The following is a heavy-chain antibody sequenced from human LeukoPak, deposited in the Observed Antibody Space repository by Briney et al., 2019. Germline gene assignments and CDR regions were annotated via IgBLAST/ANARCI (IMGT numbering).Heavy chain of an antibody. CDR2: IEQHGSQE. Sequence: GGSLRLSCAASGFTFSTYWMSWVRQAQGTGLERVANIEQHGSQENYVDSIKGRFTISRDNAKNSVFLQMDSLRVEDTAVYFCATVPLRGDPFNSWGQGTLVTVSS. CDR1: GFTFSTYW. V-gene: IGHV3-7*01. J-gene: IGHJ3*02. CDR3: ATVPLRGDPFNS.